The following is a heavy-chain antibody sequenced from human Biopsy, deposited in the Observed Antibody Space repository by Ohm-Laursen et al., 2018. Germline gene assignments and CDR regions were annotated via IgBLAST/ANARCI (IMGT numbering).Heavy chain of an antibody. CDR2: ISWHSGSR. D-gene: IGHD1-1*01. Sequence: SLRLSCAASGFTFDDYAMHWVRQAPGKGLEWVSGISWHSGSRGYADSVKGRFTISRDNAKKLLYLQMNSLRAEDTALYYCAKDVRVKVQLDGMDVWGQGATVTVSS. J-gene: IGHJ6*02. CDR1: GFTFDDYA. V-gene: IGHV3-9*01. CDR3: AKDVRVKVQLDGMDV.